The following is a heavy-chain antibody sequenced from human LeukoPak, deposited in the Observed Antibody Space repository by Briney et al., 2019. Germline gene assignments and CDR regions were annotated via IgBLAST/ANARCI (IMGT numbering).Heavy chain of an antibody. V-gene: IGHV3-15*01. CDR2: IKRETDGSTT. J-gene: IGHJ4*02. CDR3: TTSIYYYDSSDYYPPGLEC. Sequence: GGSLRLSCVGSGFTFTNAWMSWVRQVPGKGLEWVGRIKRETDGSTTDYAASVRGRFTLSRDYSKHTLFLQIYSLKTEDTAIYYCTTSIYYYDSSDYYPPGLECWGQGTLVTVSS. D-gene: IGHD3-22*01. CDR1: GFTFTNAW.